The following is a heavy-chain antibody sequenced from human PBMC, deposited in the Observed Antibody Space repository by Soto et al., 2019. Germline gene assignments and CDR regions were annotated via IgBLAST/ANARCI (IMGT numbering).Heavy chain of an antibody. J-gene: IGHJ6*02. CDR2: ISSSSSYI. D-gene: IGHD4-17*01. V-gene: IGHV3-21*01. CDR3: ARDPTVYGDSLNYYYGMDV. Sequence: GGSLRLSCAASGFTFSSYSINWVRQAPGKGLEWVSSISSSSSYIYYADSVKGRFTISRDNAKNSLYLQMNSLRAEDTAVYYCARDPTVYGDSLNYYYGMDVWGQGTTVTVSS. CDR1: GFTFSSYS.